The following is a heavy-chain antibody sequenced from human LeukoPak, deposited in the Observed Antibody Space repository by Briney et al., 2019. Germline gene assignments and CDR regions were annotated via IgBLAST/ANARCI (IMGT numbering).Heavy chain of an antibody. CDR2: INHSGST. Sequence: SETLSLTCAVYGGSFSGYYWSWIRQPPGKGLEWIGEINHSGSTNYNPSLKSRVTISVDTSKNQFSLKLSSVTAADTAVYYCARNFYGSGSYYNGGLWFDPWGQGTLVTVSS. CDR1: GGSFSGYY. V-gene: IGHV4-34*01. CDR3: ARNFYGSGSYYNGGLWFDP. D-gene: IGHD3-10*01. J-gene: IGHJ5*02.